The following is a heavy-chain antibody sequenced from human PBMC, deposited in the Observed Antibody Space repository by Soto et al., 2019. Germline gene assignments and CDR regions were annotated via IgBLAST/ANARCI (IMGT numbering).Heavy chain of an antibody. J-gene: IGHJ4*02. CDR3: ARGESTLFPGYSSGWYIDY. V-gene: IGHV1-46*03. D-gene: IGHD6-19*01. CDR2: INPSGGST. Sequence: ASVKVSCKASGYTFTSYYMHWVRQAPGQGLEWMGIINPSGGSTSYAQKFQGRVTMTRDTSTSTVYMELSSLRSEDTAVYYCARGESTLFPGYSSGWYIDYWGQGTLVTVSS. CDR1: GYTFTSYY.